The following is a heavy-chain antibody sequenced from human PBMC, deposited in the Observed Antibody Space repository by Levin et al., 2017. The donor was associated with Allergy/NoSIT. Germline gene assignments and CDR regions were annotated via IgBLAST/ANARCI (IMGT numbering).Heavy chain of an antibody. CDR3: IWTSYSDSCGPY. CDR1: GFTFSDAW. D-gene: IGHD3-22*01. J-gene: IGHJ4*02. Sequence: RPSETLSLTCAASGFTFSDAWMSWVRQAPGKGLEWVGRIKSKTRGGTIDYAAPVTGRFTISRDDSKNTLYLQMNSLGAEDTAIYYCIWTSYSDSCGPYWGQGTLVTVSS. V-gene: IGHV3-15*01. CDR2: IKSKTRGGTI.